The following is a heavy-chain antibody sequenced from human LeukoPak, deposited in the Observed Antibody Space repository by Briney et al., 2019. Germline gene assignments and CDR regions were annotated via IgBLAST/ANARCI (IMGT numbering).Heavy chain of an antibody. V-gene: IGHV4-39*07. CDR1: GGSFSSSRYC. CDR3: ARGPYSYDSSGAFDI. J-gene: IGHJ3*02. D-gene: IGHD3-22*01. CDR2: IYYSGST. Sequence: SETLSLTCTVSGGSFSSSRYCWGLIRQPPGKGLEWIGSIYYSGSTYYNPSLKSRVTISVDTSKNQFSLKLSSVTAADTAVYFCARGPYSYDSSGAFDIWGQGTMVTVSS.